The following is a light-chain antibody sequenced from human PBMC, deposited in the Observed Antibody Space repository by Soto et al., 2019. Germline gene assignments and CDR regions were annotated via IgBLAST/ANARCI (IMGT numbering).Light chain of an antibody. CDR3: QQYASSSYT. J-gene: IGKJ2*01. CDR2: GTS. Sequence: EIVLTQSPGTLSLSPGERATLSCRASQSVSRSYLAWYQQKPGQAPRLLIYGTSSRATGIPDRFSGSGSGTDFTLTISRLEPEDFAGYYCQQYASSSYTFGQGTKLETK. V-gene: IGKV3-20*01. CDR1: QSVSRSY.